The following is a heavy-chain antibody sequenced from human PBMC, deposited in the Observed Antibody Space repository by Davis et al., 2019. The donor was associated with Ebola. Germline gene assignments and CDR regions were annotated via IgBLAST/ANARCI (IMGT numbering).Heavy chain of an antibody. Sequence: PSETLSLTCTVSGGSINSHYWSWVRQPPGKGLEWIGYIYFTGSTNYKPSLKSRVTISVDTSKNQFSLKVNSLTAADTAVYYCARGGSWFDSWGQGALVTVSS. CDR2: IYFTGST. V-gene: IGHV4-59*11. J-gene: IGHJ5*01. CDR3: ARGGSWFDS. CDR1: GGSINSHY.